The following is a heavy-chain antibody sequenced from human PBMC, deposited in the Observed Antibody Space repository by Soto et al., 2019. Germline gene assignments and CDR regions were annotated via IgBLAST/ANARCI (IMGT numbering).Heavy chain of an antibody. V-gene: IGHV1-18*04. CDR3: ARDPPIKIFGVVIPSGAFDI. Sequence: ASVKVSCKASGSTFTSDGISWVRQGAGQGLEWMGWIRAYNGNTNYAQKLQVRVTMTTDTSTSTAYMELRSLRSDDTAVYYCARDPPIKIFGVVIPSGAFDIWGPGTMVTVSS. CDR2: IRAYNGNT. J-gene: IGHJ3*02. CDR1: GSTFTSDG. D-gene: IGHD3-3*01.